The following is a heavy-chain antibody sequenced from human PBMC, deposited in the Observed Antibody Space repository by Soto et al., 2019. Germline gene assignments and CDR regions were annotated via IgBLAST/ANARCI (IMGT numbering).Heavy chain of an antibody. V-gene: IGHV3-30-3*01. Sequence: QVQLVESGGGVVQPGTSLRLSCVASGFTFNKFDMHWIRQTPDKRLQWVAFIAYDGINKYYTGSVKGRFSVSRDNSKNTVSLQMNNLGLADTATYFCARGDQYDILQRYSAMDVWGPGTTVTISS. CDR2: IAYDGINK. CDR3: ARGDQYDILQRYSAMDV. D-gene: IGHD4-4*01. CDR1: GFTFNKFD. J-gene: IGHJ6*02.